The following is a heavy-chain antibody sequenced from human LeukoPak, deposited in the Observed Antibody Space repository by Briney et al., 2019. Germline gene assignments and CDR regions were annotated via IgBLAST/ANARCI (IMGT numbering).Heavy chain of an antibody. Sequence: PSETLSLTCTVSGGSISSYYWSWIRQPPGKGLEWIGYIYYSGSTNYNPSLKSRVTISVDTSKNQFSLKLSSVTAADTAVYYCARGLSDYVWGSYRHYYYYYYMDVWGKGTTVTISS. CDR2: IYYSGST. CDR1: GGSISSYY. J-gene: IGHJ6*03. CDR3: ARGLSDYVWGSYRHYYYYYYMDV. D-gene: IGHD3-16*02. V-gene: IGHV4-59*01.